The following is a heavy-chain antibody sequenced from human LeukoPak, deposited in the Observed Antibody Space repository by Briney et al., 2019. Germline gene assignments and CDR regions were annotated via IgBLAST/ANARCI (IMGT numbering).Heavy chain of an antibody. CDR1: GFTFSSYA. D-gene: IGHD3-10*01. CDR3: ARESFGSGSYPDY. J-gene: IGHJ4*02. Sequence: GSSLRLSCAASGFTFSSYAMNWVRQAPGKGLEWMALIWHDASHTFYTDSVKGRFTISRDNSKSTVYLQMNSLGGEDTAVYYCARESFGSGSYPDYWGQGTLVTVSS. V-gene: IGHV3-33*01. CDR2: IWHDASHT.